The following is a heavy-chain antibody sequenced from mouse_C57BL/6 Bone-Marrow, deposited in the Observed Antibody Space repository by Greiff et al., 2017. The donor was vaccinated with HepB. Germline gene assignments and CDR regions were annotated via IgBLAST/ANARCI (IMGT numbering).Heavy chain of an antibody. CDR2: IYPGSGST. Sequence: QVQLKQPGAELVKPGASVKMSCKASGYTFTSYWITWVKQRPGQGLEWIGDIYPGSGSTNYNEKFKSKATLTVDTSSSTAYMQLSSLTSEDSAVYYCARSGVYYGSSYEDYWGQGTTLTVSS. CDR3: ARSGVYYGSSYEDY. V-gene: IGHV1-55*01. J-gene: IGHJ2*01. CDR1: GYTFTSYW. D-gene: IGHD1-1*01.